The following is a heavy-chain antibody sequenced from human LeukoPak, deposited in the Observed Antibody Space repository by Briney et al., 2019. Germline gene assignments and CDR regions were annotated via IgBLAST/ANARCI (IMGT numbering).Heavy chain of an antibody. CDR2: IKEDGTRK. V-gene: IGHV3-7*03. J-gene: IGHJ4*02. D-gene: IGHD2-2*01. Sequence: GGSLRLSCAASGFTFSNAWMSWVRQAPGKGLEWVANIKEDGTRKNYMDSVKGRFTISRDNSKNTLYLQMNSLRAEDTAVYYCAKEGVYCSSTSCETYFDYWGQGTLVTVSS. CDR3: AKEGVYCSSTSCETYFDY. CDR1: GFTFSNAW.